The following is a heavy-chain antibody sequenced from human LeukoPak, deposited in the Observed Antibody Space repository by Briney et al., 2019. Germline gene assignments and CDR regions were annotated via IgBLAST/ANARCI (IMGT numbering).Heavy chain of an antibody. J-gene: IGHJ3*02. CDR3: ARLGDGYPHRAFDI. Sequence: SETLSLTCAVSGGSISSGGYSWSWIRQPPGKGLEWIGYIYHSGSTYYNPSLKSRVTISVDTSKNQFSLKLSSVTAADTAVYYCARLGDGYPHRAFDIWGQGTMVTVSS. V-gene: IGHV4-30-2*01. CDR1: GGSISSGGYS. CDR2: IYHSGST. D-gene: IGHD5-12*01.